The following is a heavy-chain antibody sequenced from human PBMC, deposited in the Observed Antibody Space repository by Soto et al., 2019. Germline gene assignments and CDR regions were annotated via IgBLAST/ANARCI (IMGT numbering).Heavy chain of an antibody. CDR1: GYTFTGYY. V-gene: IGHV1-2*02. CDR2: INPSGGGT. D-gene: IGHD3-10*01. Sequence: ASVKVSCKASGYTFTGYYMHWVRQAPGQGLEWMGWINPSGGGTNYAQKFQGRVTMTRDTSTSTAYMELSSLRSEDTAVYYCARDERTMEEDWFDPWGQGTLVTVSS. J-gene: IGHJ5*02. CDR3: ARDERTMEEDWFDP.